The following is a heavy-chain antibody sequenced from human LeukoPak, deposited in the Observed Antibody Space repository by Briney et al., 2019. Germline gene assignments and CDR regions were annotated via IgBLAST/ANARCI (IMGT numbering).Heavy chain of an antibody. V-gene: IGHV3-53*01. D-gene: IGHD5-12*01. CDR2: IYSGGST. J-gene: IGHJ4*02. Sequence: GGSLRLSCAASGFTVSSNYMSWVRQAPGKGLERVSVIYSGGSTYYADSVKGRFTISRDNSKNTLYLQMNSLRAEDTAVYYCAREKPRGYSGYDFHFDYWGQGTLVTVSS. CDR3: AREKPRGYSGYDFHFDY. CDR1: GFTVSSNY.